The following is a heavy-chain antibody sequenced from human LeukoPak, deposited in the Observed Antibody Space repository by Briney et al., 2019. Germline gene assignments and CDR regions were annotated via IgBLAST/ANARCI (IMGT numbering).Heavy chain of an antibody. J-gene: IGHJ4*02. Sequence: PSETLSLTCTASGGSISSYYWSWIRQPPGKGLEWIGYIHNSGSTMYNPSLKSRLAMSLDTSKNQFSLNLNSVTAADTAVYCCARGIRGAADYWGQGTLVTVSS. V-gene: IGHV4-59*01. CDR1: GGSISSYY. D-gene: IGHD3-16*01. CDR3: ARGIRGAADY. CDR2: IHNSGST.